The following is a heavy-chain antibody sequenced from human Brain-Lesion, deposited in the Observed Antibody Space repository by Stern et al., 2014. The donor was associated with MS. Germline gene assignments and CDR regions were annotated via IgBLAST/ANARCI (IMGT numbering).Heavy chain of an antibody. Sequence: EVQLVQSGGGFVQPGGSLRLSCAASGFTFSNYSMHWVRQAPGKGLVWVSRVNNDGRRTSYADSVKGRFTMSRDNAKNTLYLQMNSLRVEDTAIYYCARGERWFDSWGQGTLVTVSS. J-gene: IGHJ5*01. CDR1: GFTFSNYS. D-gene: IGHD3-10*01. CDR3: ARGERWFDS. V-gene: IGHV3-74*02. CDR2: VNNDGRRT.